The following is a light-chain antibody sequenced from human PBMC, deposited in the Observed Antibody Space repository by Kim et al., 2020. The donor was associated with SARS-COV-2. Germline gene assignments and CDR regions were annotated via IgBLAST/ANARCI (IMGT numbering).Light chain of an antibody. Sequence: ASMGDRVTITCRASQGISGLLAWYQQKPGKAPKLLIYGATTLQSGVPSRFSGTGSGTEFTLTISSLQPEDFATYYCQQSNSYPLIFGGGTKVDIK. CDR1: QGISGL. V-gene: IGKV1-9*01. CDR3: QQSNSYPLI. CDR2: GAT. J-gene: IGKJ4*01.